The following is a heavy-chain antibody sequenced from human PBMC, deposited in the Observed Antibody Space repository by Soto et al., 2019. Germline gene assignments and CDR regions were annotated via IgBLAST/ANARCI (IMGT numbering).Heavy chain of an antibody. Sequence: EVQLLESGGGLVQPGGSLRLSCAASGFTFSSYAMSWVRQAPGKGLAWVSAISGSGGSTYYADSVEGQCTISRDNSKNPLSLQMNSLRAEDTAVYYCANPGGFDPWGQGTLVPVSS. J-gene: IGHJ5*02. V-gene: IGHV3-23*01. CDR2: ISGSGGST. CDR3: ANPGGFDP. CDR1: GFTFSSYA.